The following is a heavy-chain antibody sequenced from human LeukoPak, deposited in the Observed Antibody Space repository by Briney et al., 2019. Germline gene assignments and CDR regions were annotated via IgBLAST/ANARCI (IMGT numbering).Heavy chain of an antibody. CDR3: ARDAIPYDMDV. CDR2: IYYSGST. V-gene: IGHV4-31*03. J-gene: IGHJ6*02. D-gene: IGHD2-21*01. Sequence: SETLSLTCTVSGGSISSGVYYWSWIRQHPGKSLEWIGYIYYSGSTYYNTSLKSRVTVSVDTFKNQFSLKLSSVTAADTAVYYCARDAIPYDMDVWGQGTTVTVSS. CDR1: GGSISSGVYY.